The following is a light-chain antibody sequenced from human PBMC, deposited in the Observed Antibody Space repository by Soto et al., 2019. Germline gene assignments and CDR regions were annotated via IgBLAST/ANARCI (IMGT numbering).Light chain of an antibody. V-gene: IGLV1-40*01. CDR2: GNN. CDR3: LAWDDSLNGNL. J-gene: IGLJ1*01. Sequence: QSVLTQPPSVSGAPGQRVTISCTGSSSNIGAGYDVHWYQQLPGTAPKLLLFGNNNRPSGVPDRFSGSKSATSASLAITGLQAEDEADYYCLAWDDSLNGNLFGTGTKLTVL. CDR1: SSNIGAGYD.